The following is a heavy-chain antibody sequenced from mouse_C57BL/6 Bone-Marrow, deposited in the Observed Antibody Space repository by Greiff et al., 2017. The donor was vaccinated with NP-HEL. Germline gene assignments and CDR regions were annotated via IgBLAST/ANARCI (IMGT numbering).Heavy chain of an antibody. CDR1: GYAFSSSW. D-gene: IGHD2-4*01. Sequence: QVHVKQSGPELVKPGASVKLSCKASGYAFSSSWMNWVKQRPGKGLEWIGRFYPGDGDTNYNGKFKGKATLTADKSSSTAYMQLSSLTSEDSAVYFCARFGDYDEGGVDYWGQGTTLTVSS. J-gene: IGHJ2*01. CDR3: ARFGDYDEGGVDY. V-gene: IGHV1-82*01. CDR2: FYPGDGDT.